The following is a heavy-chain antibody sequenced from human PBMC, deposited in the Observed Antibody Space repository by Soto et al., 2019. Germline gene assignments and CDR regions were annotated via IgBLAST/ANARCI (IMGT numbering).Heavy chain of an antibody. CDR2: IIPIFGTA. D-gene: IGHD3-22*01. Sequence: GLEWMGGIIPIFGTANYAQKFQGRVTITADESTSTAYMELSSLRSEDTAVYYCARAPHLYYYDSSGYYYFDYWGQATLVTVSS. CDR3: ARAPHLYYYDSSGYYYFDY. J-gene: IGHJ4*02. V-gene: IGHV1-69*01.